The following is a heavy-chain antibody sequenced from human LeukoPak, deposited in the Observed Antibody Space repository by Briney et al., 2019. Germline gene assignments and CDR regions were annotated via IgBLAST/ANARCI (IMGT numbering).Heavy chain of an antibody. V-gene: IGHV3-33*01. D-gene: IGHD3-22*01. CDR2: IWYDGSNK. Sequence: TGGSLRLSCAASGFTFSSYDMHWVRQAPGKGLEWVAVIWYDGSNKYYADSVKGRFTISRDNSKNTLYLQMNSLRAEDTAVYYCARGSTYYDSSGQVPFDYWGQGTLVTVSS. J-gene: IGHJ4*02. CDR3: ARGSTYYDSSGQVPFDY. CDR1: GFTFSSYD.